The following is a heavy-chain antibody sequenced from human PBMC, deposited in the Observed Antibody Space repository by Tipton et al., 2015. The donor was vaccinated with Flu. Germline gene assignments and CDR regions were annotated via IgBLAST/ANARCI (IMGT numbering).Heavy chain of an antibody. CDR1: GFSFGSYA. CDR2: ISGSGDGT. D-gene: IGHD3/OR15-3a*01. CDR3: AKDVSSLAGRAPFFCCFGALDP. J-gene: IGHJ2*01. V-gene: IGHV3-23*01. Sequence: SLRLSCAASGFSFGSYALNWVRQAPTKGLEWVSGISGSGDGTYNADLVRRRVTISSDNSKNTLYLQMNSLRAEDTALYYSAKDVSSLAGRAPFFCCFGALDPGGRG.